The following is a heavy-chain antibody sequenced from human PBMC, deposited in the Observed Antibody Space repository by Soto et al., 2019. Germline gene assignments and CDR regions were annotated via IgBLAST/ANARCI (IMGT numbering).Heavy chain of an antibody. D-gene: IGHD2-2*01. V-gene: IGHV1-46*03. CDR2: INPSGGST. J-gene: IGHJ6*02. Sequence: ASVKVSCKASGYTFTSYYMHWVRQAPGQGLEWMGIINPSGGSTSYAQKFQGRVTMTRDTSTSTVYMELSSLRSEDTAVYYCARDIVVVPAATYYYYYGMDVWGQGTTVTVS. CDR1: GYTFTSYY. CDR3: ARDIVVVPAATYYYYYGMDV.